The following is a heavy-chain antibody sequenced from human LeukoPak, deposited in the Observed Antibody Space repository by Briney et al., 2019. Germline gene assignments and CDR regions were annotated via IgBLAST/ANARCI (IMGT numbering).Heavy chain of an antibody. CDR2: IKQDGSEK. J-gene: IGHJ4*02. D-gene: IGHD1-26*01. Sequence: GGSLRLSCAASGFTFINYWMTWVRQAPGKGLEWVANIKQDGSEKYYVDSVKGRFTISRDSAKHSLYLQMNSLRAEDTAVYYCARVWGSGSYYFAYWGQGTLVTVSS. CDR1: GFTFINYW. CDR3: ARVWGSGSYYFAY. V-gene: IGHV3-7*01.